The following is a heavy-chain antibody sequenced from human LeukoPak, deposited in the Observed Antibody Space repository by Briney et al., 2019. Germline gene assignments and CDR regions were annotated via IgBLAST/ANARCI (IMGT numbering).Heavy chain of an antibody. Sequence: ASVTVSCKASGYTFTGYYMHWVRQAPGQGLEWMGWINPNSGGTDYAQKFQGRVTMTRDTSISTAYMELSSLTSDDTAVYYGTRVGGLNDFWSGYSSYWGQGTLVTVSS. CDR2: INPNSGGT. CDR3: TRVGGLNDFWSGYSSY. V-gene: IGHV1-2*02. CDR1: GYTFTGYY. J-gene: IGHJ4*02. D-gene: IGHD3-3*01.